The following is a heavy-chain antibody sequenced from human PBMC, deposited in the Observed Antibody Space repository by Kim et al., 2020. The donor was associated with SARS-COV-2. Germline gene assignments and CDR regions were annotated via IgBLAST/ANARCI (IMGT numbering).Heavy chain of an antibody. CDR3: ARGTRQWLVRGPYYYYMDV. V-gene: IGHV4-34*01. Sequence: SETLSLTCAVYGGSLSGYYWSWIRQPPGKGLEWIGEINHSGSTNYNPSLKSRVTISVDTSKNQFSLKLSSVTAADTAVYYCARGTRQWLVRGPYYYYMDVWGKGTTVTVSS. J-gene: IGHJ6*03. D-gene: IGHD6-19*01. CDR1: GGSLSGYY. CDR2: INHSGST.